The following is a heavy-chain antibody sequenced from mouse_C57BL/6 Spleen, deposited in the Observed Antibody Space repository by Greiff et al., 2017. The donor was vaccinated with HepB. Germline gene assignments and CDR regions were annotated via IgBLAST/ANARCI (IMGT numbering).Heavy chain of an antibody. D-gene: IGHD1-1*01. Sequence: VQLQQPGAELVKPGASVKMSCKASGYTFTSYWITWVKQRPGQGLAWIGDIYPGSGSTNYNEKFKSKATLTVATSSSTAYMQLSSLTSEDSAVYYCARVYYYGSSYFDYWGQGTTLTVSS. V-gene: IGHV1-55*01. CDR2: IYPGSGST. CDR1: GYTFTSYW. CDR3: ARVYYYGSSYFDY. J-gene: IGHJ2*01.